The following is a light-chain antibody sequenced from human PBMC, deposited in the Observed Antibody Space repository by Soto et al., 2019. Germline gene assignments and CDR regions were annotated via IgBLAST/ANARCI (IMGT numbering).Light chain of an antibody. V-gene: IGKV1-33*01. CDR3: QHYDNLPRVT. J-gene: IGKJ3*01. CDR1: QDISNY. CDR2: DAS. Sequence: DIQMTQPPSSLSASVGDRVTITCQASQDISNYLIWYQQKPGKAPKLLIYDASNLETGVPSRFSGSGSGTDFILTISSLQPEDTATYYCQHYDNLPRVTFGPGTKVEIK.